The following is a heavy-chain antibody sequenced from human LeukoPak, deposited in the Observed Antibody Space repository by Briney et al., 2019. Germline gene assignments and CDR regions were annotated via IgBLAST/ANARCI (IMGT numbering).Heavy chain of an antibody. V-gene: IGHV1-18*01. CDR3: ARDLSCSSTSCPIDY. CDR1: GYTFTSYG. Sequence: ASVKVSCKASGYTFTSYGISWVRQAPGQGLEWMGWISAYNGNTNYAQKLQGRVTMTTDTSTSTAYMELRSLRSDDTAVYYCARDLSCSSTSCPIDYWGQGTLVTVSS. J-gene: IGHJ4*02. D-gene: IGHD2-2*01. CDR2: ISAYNGNT.